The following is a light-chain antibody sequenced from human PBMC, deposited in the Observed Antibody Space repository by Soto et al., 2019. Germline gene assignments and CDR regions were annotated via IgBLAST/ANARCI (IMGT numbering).Light chain of an antibody. Sequence: QPVLTQSPSASASLGASVKLTCTLSSGHSSYAIAWHQQQPEKGPRYLLKLNSDGSHRKGDAIPDRFSGSSSEAERYLTISSLQAEDEADYYCQTWGTGIRVFGGGTKLTVL. J-gene: IGLJ3*02. V-gene: IGLV4-69*01. CDR2: LNSDGSH. CDR3: QTWGTGIRV. CDR1: SGHSSYA.